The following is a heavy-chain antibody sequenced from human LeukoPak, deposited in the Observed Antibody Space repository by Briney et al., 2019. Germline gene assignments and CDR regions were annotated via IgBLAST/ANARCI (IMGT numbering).Heavy chain of an antibody. CDR3: AHRQGPYSSSLA. CDR2: IYWNDGK. CDR1: GFSLSTSGVG. Sequence: SGPTLVNPTQTLTLTCTFSGFSLSTSGVGVGWIRQPPGKALEWLALIYWNDGKGYSPSLKSRLTITKDTYKTQVVLTMPNMDPVDTATYYCAHRQGPYSSSLAWGQGTLVTVSS. V-gene: IGHV2-5*01. J-gene: IGHJ5*02. D-gene: IGHD6-13*01.